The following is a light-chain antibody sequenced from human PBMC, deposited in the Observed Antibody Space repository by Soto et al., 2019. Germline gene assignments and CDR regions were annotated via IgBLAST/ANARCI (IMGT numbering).Light chain of an antibody. CDR3: QQYNNSPRT. CDR1: QSVSSN. Sequence: EIVMTQSPATLSVSPGERATLSCRASQSVSSNLAWYQQKPGQAPRVLIYGASTRATGIPARFSGSGSGTEFTLTISSLQSEDFAVYYCQQYNNSPRTFGQGTKVEIK. V-gene: IGKV3-15*01. CDR2: GAS. J-gene: IGKJ1*01.